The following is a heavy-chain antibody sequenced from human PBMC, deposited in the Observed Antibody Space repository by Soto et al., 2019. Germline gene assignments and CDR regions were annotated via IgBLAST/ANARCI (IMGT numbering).Heavy chain of an antibody. D-gene: IGHD3-10*01. J-gene: IGHJ6*02. Sequence: ASVKVSCKASGYTFTSYGISWVRQAPGQGLEWMGWISAYNGNTNYAQKLQGRVTMTTDTSTSTAYMELRSLRSDDTAVYYCERVGGLLSPHRSLMDVWVQGTTGTVSS. CDR1: GYTFTSYG. V-gene: IGHV1-18*04. CDR3: ERVGGLLSPHRSLMDV. CDR2: ISAYNGNT.